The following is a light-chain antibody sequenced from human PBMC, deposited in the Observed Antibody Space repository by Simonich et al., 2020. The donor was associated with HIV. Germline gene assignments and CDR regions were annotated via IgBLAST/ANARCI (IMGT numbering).Light chain of an antibody. J-gene: IGKJ1*01. CDR1: QSVSSN. Sequence: EIVMTQSPATLSVSPGERANLSCRASQSVSSNLAWYQQKPGQAPRLLIYGASTRATGIPARFSGSGSGTEFTLTISSMQSEDFAVYYCQQYNSWPPWTFGQGTKVEIK. CDR2: GAS. CDR3: QQYNSWPPWT. V-gene: IGKV3-15*01.